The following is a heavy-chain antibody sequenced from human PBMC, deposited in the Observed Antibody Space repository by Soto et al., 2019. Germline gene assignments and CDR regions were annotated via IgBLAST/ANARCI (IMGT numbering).Heavy chain of an antibody. V-gene: IGHV3-23*01. CDR1: GFTFSSYA. CDR2: ISGSGGST. D-gene: IGHD2-2*01. Sequence: GGSLRLSCAASGFTFSSYAMSWVRQAPGKGLEWVSAISGSGGSTYYADSVKGRFTISRDNSKNTLYLQMNSLRAEDTAVYYCAKGYCSSTSCSTGYFQHWGQGTLVTVSS. J-gene: IGHJ1*01. CDR3: AKGYCSSTSCSTGYFQH.